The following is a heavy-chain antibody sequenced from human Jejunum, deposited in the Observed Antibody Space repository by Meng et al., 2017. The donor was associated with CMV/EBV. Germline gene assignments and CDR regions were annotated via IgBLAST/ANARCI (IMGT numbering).Heavy chain of an antibody. CDR3: ARGLGDGIDV. V-gene: IGHV4-59*01. Sequence: LTCTVAGRSINARYWSWIRQPPGKGLEWIANVYHTGETNFNSSLKSRLSSSVDMSGNHFSLSLTSVTAADTALYFCARGLGDGIDVWGQGTMVTVSS. D-gene: IGHD3-3*01. CDR1: GRSINARY. J-gene: IGHJ6*02. CDR2: VYHTGET.